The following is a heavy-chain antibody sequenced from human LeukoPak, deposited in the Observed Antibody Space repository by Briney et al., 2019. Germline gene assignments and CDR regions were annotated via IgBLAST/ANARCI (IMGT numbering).Heavy chain of an antibody. Sequence: PGGSLRLSCAASGFTFSSYGMHWVRQAPGKGLEWVAVIWYDGSNKYYADSVKGRFTISRDNSKNTLYLQVNSLRAEDTAVYYCARELIRVVTAIKYNWFDPWGQGTLVTVSS. CDR2: IWYDGSNK. CDR3: ARELIRVVTAIKYNWFDP. V-gene: IGHV3-33*01. D-gene: IGHD2-21*02. CDR1: GFTFSSYG. J-gene: IGHJ5*02.